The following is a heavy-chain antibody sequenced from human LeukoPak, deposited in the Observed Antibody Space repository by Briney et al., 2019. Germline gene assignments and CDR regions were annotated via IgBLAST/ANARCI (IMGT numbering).Heavy chain of an antibody. J-gene: IGHJ4*02. Sequence: ASVKVFCKASGYTLTTYYMHWVRQAPGQGLEWVGTINPSGGSTSYAQKLQGKVTMTRDTSTSTVYMELSSLRSEDTAVYYCARDVCSGCYYFDYWGQGTLVTVSS. CDR2: INPSGGST. V-gene: IGHV1-46*04. CDR3: ARDVCSGCYYFDY. D-gene: IGHD6-25*01. CDR1: GYTLTTYY.